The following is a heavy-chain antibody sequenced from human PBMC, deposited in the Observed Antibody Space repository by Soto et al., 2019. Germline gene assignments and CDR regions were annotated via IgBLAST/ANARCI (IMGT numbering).Heavy chain of an antibody. CDR1: GFTFSSYA. CDR3: AKMYYYDSSGYYPIVDY. D-gene: IGHD3-22*01. J-gene: IGHJ4*02. Sequence: EVQLLESGGGLVQPGGSLRLSCAASGFTFSSYAMSWVRQAPGKGLEWVSAISGSGGSTYYADSVKGRFTISRYNSKNTLYLQMNSLRAEDTAVYYCAKMYYYDSSGYYPIVDYWGQGTLVTVSS. V-gene: IGHV3-23*01. CDR2: ISGSGGST.